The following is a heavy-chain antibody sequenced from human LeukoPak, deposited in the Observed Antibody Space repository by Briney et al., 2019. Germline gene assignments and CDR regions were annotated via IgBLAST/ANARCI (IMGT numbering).Heavy chain of an antibody. CDR3: AKADRGIAAAGYYFDY. Sequence: GGSLRLSCAASGFTFDDYAMHWVRQAPGKGLEWVSGISWNSGSIGYADSVKGRFTISRDNAKNSLYLQMNSLRAEDTALYYCAKADRGIAAAGYYFDYWGQGTLVTVSS. CDR2: ISWNSGSI. J-gene: IGHJ4*02. V-gene: IGHV3-9*01. D-gene: IGHD6-13*01. CDR1: GFTFDDYA.